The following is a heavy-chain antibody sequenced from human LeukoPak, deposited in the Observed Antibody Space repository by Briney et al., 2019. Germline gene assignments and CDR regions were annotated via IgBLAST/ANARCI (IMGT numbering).Heavy chain of an antibody. V-gene: IGHV4-59*01. CDR1: GGSISSYY. J-gene: IGHJ4*02. D-gene: IGHD3-3*01. Sequence: SETLSLTCTVSGGSISSYYWSWIRQPPGKGLEWIGYIYYSGSTNYNPSLKSRVTISVDTSKNQFSLKLSSVTAADTAVYYCARAHDFWSGSKEWYYFDYWGQGTLVTVSS. CDR2: IYYSGST. CDR3: ARAHDFWSGSKEWYYFDY.